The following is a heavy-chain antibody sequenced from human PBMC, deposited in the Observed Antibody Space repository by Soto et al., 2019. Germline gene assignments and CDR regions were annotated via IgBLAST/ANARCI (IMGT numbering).Heavy chain of an antibody. J-gene: IGHJ4*02. CDR3: ARDEGSYGYIYYGSGSYYPY. D-gene: IGHD3-10*01. CDR2: IWYDGSNK. V-gene: IGHV3-33*01. Sequence: GGSLRLSCAASGFTFSSYGMHWVRQAPGKGLEWVAVIWYDGSNKYYADSVKGRFTISRDNSKNTLYLQMNSLRAEDTAVYYCARDEGSYGYIYYGSGSYYPYWGQGTLVTISS. CDR1: GFTFSSYG.